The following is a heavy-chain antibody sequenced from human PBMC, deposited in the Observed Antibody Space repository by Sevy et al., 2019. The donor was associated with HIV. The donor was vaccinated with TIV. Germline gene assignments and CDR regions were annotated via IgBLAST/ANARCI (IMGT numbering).Heavy chain of an antibody. V-gene: IGHV3-21*01. J-gene: IGHJ3*01. CDR1: GFTFRSYS. CDR3: ARERDRQALNV. Sequence: GGSLRLSCAASGFTFRSYSMNWVRQAPGKGLEWLSSISDDSRYIYYSDSVKGRFTISRANAKSSLYLQMNSLRVEDTAIYYCARERDRQALNVWGQGTMVTVSS. CDR2: ISDDSRYI.